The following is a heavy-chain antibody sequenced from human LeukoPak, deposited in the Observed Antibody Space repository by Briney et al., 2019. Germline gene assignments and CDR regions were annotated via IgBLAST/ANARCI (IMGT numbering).Heavy chain of an antibody. CDR2: IYYSGST. Sequence: SETLSLTCTVSGGSISSSSYYWGWIRQPPGKGLEWIGSIYYSGSTYYNPSLKSRVTISVDTSKNQFSLKLSSVTAADTAVYYCASRALWLGAFDIWGQGTMVTVSS. CDR1: GGSISSSSYY. J-gene: IGHJ3*02. CDR3: ASRALWLGAFDI. D-gene: IGHD3-10*01. V-gene: IGHV4-39*07.